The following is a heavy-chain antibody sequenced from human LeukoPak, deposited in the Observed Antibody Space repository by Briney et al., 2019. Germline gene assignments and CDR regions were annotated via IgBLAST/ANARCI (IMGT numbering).Heavy chain of an antibody. CDR2: IFPGDSDT. V-gene: IGHV5-51*04. Sequence: GESLQISCKGSGYSFTSYWIGWVRQMPGKGREWMGTIFPGDSDTIYSPSSQGQVSTSADKPIRTAYLQWSSLKASDTAMYYCAGLVREGVYFDYWGQGTLVTVSS. J-gene: IGHJ4*02. CDR3: AGLVREGVYFDY. CDR1: GYSFTSYW. D-gene: IGHD6-19*01.